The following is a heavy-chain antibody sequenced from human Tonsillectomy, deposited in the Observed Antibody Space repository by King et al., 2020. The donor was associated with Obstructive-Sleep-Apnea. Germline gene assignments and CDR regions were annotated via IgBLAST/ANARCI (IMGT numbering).Heavy chain of an antibody. CDR1: GFTVSSNY. J-gene: IGHJ4*02. CDR3: ARENGGNSLTFDC. Sequence: VQLVESGGGLVQPGGSLRLSCAASGFTVSSNYMSWVRQAPGKGLEWVSVIYSGGSTYYADSVKGRFTISRDNSKNTLYLQMNSLRAEDTAVYYCARENGGNSLTFDCWGQGTLVTVSS. CDR2: IYSGGST. D-gene: IGHD4-23*01. V-gene: IGHV3-66*01.